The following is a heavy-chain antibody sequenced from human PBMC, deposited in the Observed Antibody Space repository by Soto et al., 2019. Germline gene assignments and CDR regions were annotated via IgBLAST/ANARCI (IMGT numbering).Heavy chain of an antibody. J-gene: IGHJ4*02. V-gene: IGHV3-66*01. Sequence: GGSLRLSCAASGFTVSSNYMSWVRQAPGKGLEWVSVIYSGGSTYYADSVKGRFTISRDNSKNTLYLQMNSLRAEDMAVYYCAREVAHELGPDYRGQGTPVIVSS. CDR1: GFTVSSNY. D-gene: IGHD7-27*01. CDR2: IYSGGST. CDR3: AREVAHELGPDY.